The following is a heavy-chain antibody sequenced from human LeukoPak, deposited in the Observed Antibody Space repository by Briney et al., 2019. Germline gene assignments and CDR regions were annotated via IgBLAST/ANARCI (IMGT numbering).Heavy chain of an antibody. CDR3: ARGQTVVYSYSHDY. CDR1: DFTFSTSS. CDR2: ISSDSVAT. V-gene: IGHV3-21*06. D-gene: IGHD5-12*01. Sequence: PGGSLRLSCVASDFTFSTSSMNWVRQAPGKGLEWVSSISSDSVATFYSDSVKGRFTISRDNAKNLLYLQMNSLRAEDTAVYYCARGQTVVYSYSHDYWGQGTLVTVSS. J-gene: IGHJ4*02.